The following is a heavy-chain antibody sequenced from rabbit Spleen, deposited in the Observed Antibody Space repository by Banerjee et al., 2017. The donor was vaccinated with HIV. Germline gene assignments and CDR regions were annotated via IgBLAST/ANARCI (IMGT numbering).Heavy chain of an antibody. CDR2: INVGSSGRT. D-gene: IGHD4-1*01. CDR1: GFSFSDYYY. Sequence: QSLEESGGDLVKPGASLTLTCTASGFSFSDYYYICWVRQAPEKGLEWIACINVGSSGRTYYASWAKGRFTISKTSSTTVTLQMTSLTAADTASYFCARETSSGWGVVSFYFNLWGQGTLVTVS. V-gene: IGHV1S40*01. CDR3: ARETSSGWGVVSFYFNL. J-gene: IGHJ4*01.